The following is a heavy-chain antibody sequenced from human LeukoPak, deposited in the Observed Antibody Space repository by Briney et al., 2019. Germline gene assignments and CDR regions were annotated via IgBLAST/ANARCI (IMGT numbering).Heavy chain of an antibody. J-gene: IGHJ4*02. CDR3: AKTWAYYYDSSGYRPIVY. CDR2: IRYDGSNK. V-gene: IGHV3-30*02. D-gene: IGHD3-22*01. CDR1: GFTFSSYG. Sequence: GGSLRLSCAASGFTFSSYGMHWVRQAPGKGLEWVAFIRYDGSNKYYADSVKGRFTISRDNSKNTLYLQMNSLRAEDTAVHYCAKTWAYYYDSSGYRPIVYWGQGTLVTVSS.